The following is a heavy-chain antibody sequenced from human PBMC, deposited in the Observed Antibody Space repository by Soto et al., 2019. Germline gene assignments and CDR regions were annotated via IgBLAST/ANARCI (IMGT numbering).Heavy chain of an antibody. CDR3: AREPGYCSGGSCYGGWFDP. D-gene: IGHD2-15*01. J-gene: IGHJ5*02. Sequence: QVQLQQWGAGLLRPSETLSLTCAVYGGSFSGYYWSWIRQPPGKGLEWNGEINPSGSTTYNPSLNSRVTISVDTSKTQFSLKLSSVTAADTAVYYCAREPGYCSGGSCYGGWFDPWGQGTLVTVSS. V-gene: IGHV4-34*01. CDR1: GGSFSGYY. CDR2: INPSGST.